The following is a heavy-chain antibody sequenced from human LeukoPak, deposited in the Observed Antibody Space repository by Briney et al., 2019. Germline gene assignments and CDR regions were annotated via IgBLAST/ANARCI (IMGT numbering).Heavy chain of an antibody. Sequence: PGGSLRLSCADSGFSFKNYAMSGVSQAPGKGLEWVSRTSGSGDIRLYADSVKGRFTISRTNSENRLYLQMNSLRADDSGVYYCTNYRNGGGGYYSGLEHWGQGTQVTVSS. CDR3: TNYRNGGGGYYSGLEH. CDR2: TSGSGDIR. V-gene: IGHV3-23*01. J-gene: IGHJ1*01. D-gene: IGHD2-15*01. CDR1: GFSFKNYA.